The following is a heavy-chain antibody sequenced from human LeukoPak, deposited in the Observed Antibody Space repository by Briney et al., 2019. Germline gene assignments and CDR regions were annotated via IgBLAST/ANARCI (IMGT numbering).Heavy chain of an antibody. CDR1: GFTFSSYE. CDR3: AKDMDYYDSSNFDY. V-gene: IGHV3-23*01. D-gene: IGHD3-22*01. J-gene: IGHJ4*02. Sequence: GGSLRLSCAASGFTFSSYEMNWVRQAPGKGLEWVSAISGSGGSTYYADSVKGRFTISRDNSKNTLYLQMNSLRAEDTAVFYCAKDMDYYDSSNFDYWGQGTLVTVSS. CDR2: ISGSGGST.